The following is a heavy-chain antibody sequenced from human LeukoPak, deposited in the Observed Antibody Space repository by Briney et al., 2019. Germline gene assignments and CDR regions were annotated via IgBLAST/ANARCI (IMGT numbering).Heavy chain of an antibody. CDR2: ISGSGGST. CDR3: AKGLAAAVYFDY. J-gene: IGHJ4*02. CDR1: GFTFSSYA. V-gene: IGHV3-23*01. D-gene: IGHD6-13*01. Sequence: GGSLRLSCAASGFTFSSYAMSWVRQAPGKGLEWDSAISGSGGSTYYADSVKGRFTISRDNSKNTLYLQMNSLRAEDTAVYYCAKGLAAAVYFDYWGQGTLVTVSS.